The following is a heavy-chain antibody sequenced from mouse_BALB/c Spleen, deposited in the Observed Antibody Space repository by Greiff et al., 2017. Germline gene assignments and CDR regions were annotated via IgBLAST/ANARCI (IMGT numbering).Heavy chain of an antibody. Sequence: QVQLKQSGAELAKPGASVKMSCKASGYTFTSYWMHWVKQRPGQGLEWIGYINPSTGYTEYNQKFKDKATLTADKSSSTAYMQLSSLTSEDSAVYYCARGDSSGYYAMDYWGQGTSVTVSS. CDR3: ARGDSSGYYAMDY. V-gene: IGHV1-7*01. CDR1: GYTFTSYW. D-gene: IGHD3-2*01. CDR2: INPSTGYT. J-gene: IGHJ4*01.